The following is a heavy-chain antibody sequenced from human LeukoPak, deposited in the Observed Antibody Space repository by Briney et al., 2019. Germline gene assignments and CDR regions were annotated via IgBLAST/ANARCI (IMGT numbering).Heavy chain of an antibody. D-gene: IGHD3-9*01. CDR1: GSTFSSYA. CDR3: AKDLYPYYDILTGRSGVFDY. V-gene: IGHV3-23*01. Sequence: GGSLRLSCAASGSTFSSYAMSWVRQAPGKGLEWVSAILVICGSTYYADSVKGRFTISRDNSKNTLYLQMNSLRAEDTAVYYCAKDLYPYYDILTGRSGVFDYWGQGTLVTVSA. CDR2: ILVICGST. J-gene: IGHJ4*02.